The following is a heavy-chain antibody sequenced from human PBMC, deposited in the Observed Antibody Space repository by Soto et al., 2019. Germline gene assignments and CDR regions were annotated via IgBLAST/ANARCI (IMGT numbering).Heavy chain of an antibody. CDR1: GGTFTNYA. CDR2: IIPIFGTP. D-gene: IGHD1-7*01. J-gene: IGHJ6*02. CDR3: ARGANYAVSYYDMVV. V-gene: IGHV1-69*12. Sequence: QVQLLQSGAEVKKPGSSVRVSCMTSGGTFTNYALNWVRQAPGQGPEWMGVIIPIFGTPIYAQKFQGRLTLTADGATSTIYTAMSSLTSEDTAVYYCARGANYAVSYYDMVVWGQGTTVIVSS.